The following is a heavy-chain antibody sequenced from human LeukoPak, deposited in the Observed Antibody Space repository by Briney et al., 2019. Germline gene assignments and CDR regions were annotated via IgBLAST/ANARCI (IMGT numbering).Heavy chain of an antibody. CDR3: ARDVAVAGRGLFDP. CDR1: GYTFTGYY. V-gene: IGHV1-2*04. D-gene: IGHD6-13*01. J-gene: IGHJ5*02. CDR2: INPNSGGT. Sequence: ASVKVSCKASGYTFTGYYMHWVRQAPGQGLEWMGCINPNSGGTNYAQKFQGWFTMTRDTSISTAYMELSRLRSDDTAVYYCARDVAVAGRGLFDPWGQGTLVTVSS.